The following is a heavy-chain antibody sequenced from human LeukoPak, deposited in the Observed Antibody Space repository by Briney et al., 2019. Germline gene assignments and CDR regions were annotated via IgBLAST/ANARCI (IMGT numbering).Heavy chain of an antibody. D-gene: IGHD3-10*01. J-gene: IGHJ5*02. Sequence: ASVKVSCKASGYTFTSYYMHWVRQAPGQGLEWMGIINPSGGSTSYAQKFQGRVTMNRDRYTSKVYMEMSRLRDEDTAVYYCARDSKEMELVAIDLHWFGPWGQGTLVTVSS. CDR3: ARDSKEMELVAIDLHWFGP. V-gene: IGHV1-46*01. CDR2: INPSGGST. CDR1: GYTFTSYY.